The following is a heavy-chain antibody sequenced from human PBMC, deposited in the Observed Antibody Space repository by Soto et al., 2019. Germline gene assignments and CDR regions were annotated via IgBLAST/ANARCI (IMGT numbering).Heavy chain of an antibody. CDR3: ARGAIAARLGWFDP. J-gene: IGHJ5*02. V-gene: IGHV3-21*01. CDR2: ISSSSSYI. D-gene: IGHD6-6*01. CDR1: GFTFSSYS. Sequence: PGGSLRLSCAASGFTFSSYSMNWVRQAPGKGLEWVSSISSSSSYIYYADSVKGRFTISRDNAKNSLYLQMNSLRAEDTAVYYCARGAIAARLGWFDPWGQGTLVTVSS.